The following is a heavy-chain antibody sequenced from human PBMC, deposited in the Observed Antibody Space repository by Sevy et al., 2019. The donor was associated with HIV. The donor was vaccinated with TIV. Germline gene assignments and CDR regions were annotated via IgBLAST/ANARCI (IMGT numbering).Heavy chain of an antibody. CDR3: ASHSQYSSSLARDY. D-gene: IGHD6-13*01. CDR2: IDPSDSYT. J-gene: IGHJ4*02. Sequence: GESLKISCKGSGYSFTSYWISWVRQMPGKGLEWMGRIDPSDSYTNYSPSFQGHVTISAAKSISTAYLQWSSLKASDIAMYYCASHSQYSSSLARDYWGQGTLVTVSS. V-gene: IGHV5-10-1*01. CDR1: GYSFTSYW.